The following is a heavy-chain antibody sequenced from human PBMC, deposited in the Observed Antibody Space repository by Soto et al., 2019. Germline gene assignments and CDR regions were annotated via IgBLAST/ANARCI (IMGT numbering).Heavy chain of an antibody. CDR3: ARPSEVAATGVGFDY. Sequence: GESLKISCKGSGYSFTSYWIGWVSQMPGKGLEWMGIIYPGDSDTRYSPSFQGQVTISADKSISTAYLQWSSLKASDTAMYYCARPSEVAATGVGFDYWGQGTLVTVSS. CDR2: IYPGDSDT. V-gene: IGHV5-51*01. D-gene: IGHD2-15*01. J-gene: IGHJ4*02. CDR1: GYSFTSYW.